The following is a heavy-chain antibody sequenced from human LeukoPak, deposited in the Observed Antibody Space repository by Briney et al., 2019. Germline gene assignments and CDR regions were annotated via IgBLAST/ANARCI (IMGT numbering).Heavy chain of an antibody. V-gene: IGHV3-48*01. CDR3: ARGFWSGFEDAFDI. D-gene: IGHD3-3*01. Sequence: GGSLRLSCAASGFTFSTYSMNWVRQAPGQGLEWVSYISGDSSTRYHAESVKGRFTISRDNAKNSLYLQMNSLRAEDTALYYCARGFWSGFEDAFDIWGQGTMVTVSS. CDR2: ISGDSSTR. J-gene: IGHJ3*02. CDR1: GFTFSTYS.